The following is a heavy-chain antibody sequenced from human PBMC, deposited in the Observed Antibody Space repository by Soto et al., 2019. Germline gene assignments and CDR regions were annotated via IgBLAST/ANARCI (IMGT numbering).Heavy chain of an antibody. D-gene: IGHD3-3*01. Sequence: GESLKISCKGSGYSFTSYWISWVRQMPGKGLEWMGRIDPSDSYTNYSPSFQGHVTISADKSISTAYLQWSSLKASDTAMYYCARRGGTIRFLEWHYYYYGMDVWGQGTTVTVSS. CDR1: GYSFTSYW. V-gene: IGHV5-10-1*01. CDR3: ARRGGTIRFLEWHYYYYGMDV. CDR2: IDPSDSYT. J-gene: IGHJ6*02.